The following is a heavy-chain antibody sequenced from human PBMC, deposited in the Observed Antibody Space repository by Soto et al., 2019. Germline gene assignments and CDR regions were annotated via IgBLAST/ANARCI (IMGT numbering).Heavy chain of an antibody. V-gene: IGHV3-30-3*01. CDR3: ASSLLTPFDY. J-gene: IGHJ4*02. Sequence: GGSLRLSCAASGFTFSSYAMHWVRQAPGKGLEWVAGISYDGSNKYYADSVKGRFTISRDNSKNTLYLQMNSLRAEDTAVYYCASSLLTPFDYWGRGTLVTVSS. CDR2: ISYDGSNK. D-gene: IGHD7-27*01. CDR1: GFTFSSYA.